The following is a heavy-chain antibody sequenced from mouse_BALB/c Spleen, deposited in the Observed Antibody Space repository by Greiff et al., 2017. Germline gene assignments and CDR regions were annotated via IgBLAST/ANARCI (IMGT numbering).Heavy chain of an antibody. D-gene: IGHD2-1*01. V-gene: IGHV3-2*02. CDR3: ASCHSPYGNYEAWFAY. J-gene: IGHJ3*01. CDR1: GYSITSDYA. Sequence: EVQGVESGPGLVKPSQSLSLTCTVTGYSITSDYAWNWIRKFPGNQLEWMGYISYSGSTSYNPYLKSRISITRDTSKNQFFLQLNSVTTEDTATYSCASCHSPYGNYEAWFAYWGQGTLVTVSA. CDR2: ISYSGST.